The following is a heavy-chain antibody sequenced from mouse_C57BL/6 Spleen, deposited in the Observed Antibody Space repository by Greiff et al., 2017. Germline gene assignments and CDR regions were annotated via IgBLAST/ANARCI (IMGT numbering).Heavy chain of an antibody. CDR3: VGHGLLYAMDY. D-gene: IGHD6-1*01. Sequence: EVMLVESGGGLVQPKGSLKLSCAASGFSFNTYAMNWVRQAPGKGLEWVARIRSKSNNYATYYADSVKDRFTISRDDSESMLYLQMNNLKTEDTAMYYCVGHGLLYAMDYWGQGTSVTVSS. J-gene: IGHJ4*01. CDR1: GFSFNTYA. V-gene: IGHV10-1*01. CDR2: IRSKSNNYAT.